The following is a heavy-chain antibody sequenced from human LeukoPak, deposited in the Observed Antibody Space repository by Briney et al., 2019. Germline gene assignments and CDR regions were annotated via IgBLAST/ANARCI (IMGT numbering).Heavy chain of an antibody. D-gene: IGHD5-24*01. CDR1: GYRFSSYW. CDR3: VRWRQWVLGY. V-gene: IGHV5-51*01. Sequence: GESLKISCKGSGYRFSSYWIGWVRQTPGKGLEWMGIIYPGDSDTRYSPFYQGQVTMSADMSISAAYLQWSSLKASDTAIYYCVRWRQWVLGYWGQGTLVTVPS. J-gene: IGHJ4*02. CDR2: IYPGDSDT.